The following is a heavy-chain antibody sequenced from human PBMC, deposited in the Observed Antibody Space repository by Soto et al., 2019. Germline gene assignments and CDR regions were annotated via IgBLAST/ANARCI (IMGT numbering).Heavy chain of an antibody. CDR3: AKDGPDYYDSSGYEAFDP. CDR2: ISGSGGST. CDR1: GFTFSSYA. V-gene: IGHV3-23*01. Sequence: GGSLRLSCAASGFTFSSYAMSWVRQAPGKGLEWVSAISGSGGSTYYADSVKGRFTISRDNSKNTLYLQMNSLRAEDTAVYYCAKDGPDYYDSSGYEAFDPWGQGILVTVSP. J-gene: IGHJ5*02. D-gene: IGHD3-22*01.